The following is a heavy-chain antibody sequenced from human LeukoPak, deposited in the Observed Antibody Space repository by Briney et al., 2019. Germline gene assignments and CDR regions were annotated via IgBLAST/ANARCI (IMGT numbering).Heavy chain of an antibody. Sequence: PSETLSLTCIVSGGSISNYYWSWIRQPAGKGLEWIGRIYTSGSTNYNPSLKSRATISVDTSKNQFSLKLSSVTAADTAVYYCARGGGYASPIGYWGQGALVTVSS. D-gene: IGHD5-12*01. V-gene: IGHV4-4*07. CDR3: ARGGGYASPIGY. CDR2: IYTSGST. CDR1: GGSISNYY. J-gene: IGHJ4*02.